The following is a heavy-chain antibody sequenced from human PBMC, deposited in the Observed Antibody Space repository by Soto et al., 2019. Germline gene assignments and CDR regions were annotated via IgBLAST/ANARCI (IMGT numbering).Heavy chain of an antibody. D-gene: IGHD1-20*01. J-gene: IGHJ4*02. CDR2: IYPGDSDT. Sequence: EVQLVQSGAEVKKPGESLKISCKGSGYRFTNYWIGWVRQMPGKGLEWMGIIYPGDSDTRYSPSFQGQVTISVDKSITTAYLQWSSLKASDTAMYYCARGVTGTTHPYHFDFWGQGTLVTVSS. CDR1: GYRFTNYW. V-gene: IGHV5-51*01. CDR3: ARGVTGTTHPYHFDF.